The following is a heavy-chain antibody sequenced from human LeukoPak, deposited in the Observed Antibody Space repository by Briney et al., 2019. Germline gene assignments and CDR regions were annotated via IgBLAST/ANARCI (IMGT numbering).Heavy chain of an antibody. D-gene: IGHD6-19*01. CDR1: GFTFSSYS. V-gene: IGHV3-21*01. J-gene: IGHJ4*02. CDR2: IRSSSSFI. Sequence: PGGSLRLSCAASGFTFSSYSMNWVRQAPGKGLEWVSSIRSSSSFIYYADSVKGRFTISRDNAKNSLYLHMNSLRAEDTAVYYCARAAVAGADFDYWGQGTLVTVSS. CDR3: ARAAVAGADFDY.